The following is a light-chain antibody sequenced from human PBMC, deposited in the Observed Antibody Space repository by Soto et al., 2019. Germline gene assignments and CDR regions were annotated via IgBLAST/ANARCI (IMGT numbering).Light chain of an antibody. Sequence: DIQMTQSPSTLSASIGDRVTITCRASQNIGSWLAWYQQKPGKAPNLLIYKASNLENGVPSRFSGSGSGAEFTLTISSLQPDDSATYYCQQYIRPCTFGHGTKLEIK. CDR1: QNIGSW. CDR3: QQYIRPCT. CDR2: KAS. V-gene: IGKV1-5*03. J-gene: IGKJ2*02.